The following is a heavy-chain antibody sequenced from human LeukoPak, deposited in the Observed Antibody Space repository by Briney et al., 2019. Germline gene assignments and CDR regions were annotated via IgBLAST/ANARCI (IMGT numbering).Heavy chain of an antibody. V-gene: IGHV3-30-3*01. Sequence: GGSLRLSCAASGFTFSSYVMYWVRQAPGKGLEWVALISDDGNKKYYADSVKGRFTISRDNSKNTLYLQMNSLRAEDTAVYYCARDQLIVVVEGGAFDIWGQGTMVTVSS. D-gene: IGHD3-22*01. J-gene: IGHJ3*02. CDR3: ARDQLIVVVEGGAFDI. CDR2: ISDDGNKK. CDR1: GFTFSSYV.